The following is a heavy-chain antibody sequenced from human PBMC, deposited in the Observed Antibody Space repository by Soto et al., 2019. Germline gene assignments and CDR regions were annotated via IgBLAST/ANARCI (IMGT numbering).Heavy chain of an antibody. CDR2: IYYSGST. CDR1: GGSISSGDYY. CDR3: ARERPDGCRLDP. V-gene: IGHV4-30-4*01. Sequence: SEALSLTCTVSGGSISSGDYYWSWIRQPPGKGLEWIGYIYYSGSTYYNPSLKSRVTISVDTSKNQFSLKLSSVTAADTAVYYCARERPDGCRLDPWGQGTLVTVSS. D-gene: IGHD6-19*01. J-gene: IGHJ5*02.